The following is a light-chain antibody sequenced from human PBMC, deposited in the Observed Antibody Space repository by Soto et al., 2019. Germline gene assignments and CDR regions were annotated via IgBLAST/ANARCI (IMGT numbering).Light chain of an antibody. CDR1: QSVSSY. CDR2: GAS. J-gene: IGKJ5*01. CDR3: KQYGSSPIT. V-gene: IGKV3-20*01. Sequence: EIVLTQSPATLSLSPGESATLSCRASQSVSSYLAWYQQKPGQAPRLLIYGASSRATGIPDRFSGSGSGTDFTLTISRLAPEDFAVYYCKQYGSSPITFGQGTRLEIK.